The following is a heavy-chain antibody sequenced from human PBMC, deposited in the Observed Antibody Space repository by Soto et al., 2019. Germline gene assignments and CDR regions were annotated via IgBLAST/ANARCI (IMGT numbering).Heavy chain of an antibody. J-gene: IGHJ5*02. CDR2: ISYDGSNK. V-gene: IGHV3-30-3*01. CDR1: GFTFSSYA. D-gene: IGHD4-17*01. CDR3: ARGSDGDYVSGFDP. Sequence: PGGSLSLSCAASGFTFSSYAMHWVRQAPGKGLEWVAVISYDGSNKYYADSVKGRFTISRDNSKNTLYLQMNSLRAEDTAVYYCARGSDGDYVSGFDPWGQGTLVTVSS.